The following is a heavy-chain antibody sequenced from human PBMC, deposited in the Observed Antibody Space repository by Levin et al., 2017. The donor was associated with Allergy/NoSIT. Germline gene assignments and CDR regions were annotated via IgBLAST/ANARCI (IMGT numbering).Heavy chain of an antibody. V-gene: IGHV1-69*06. Sequence: SVKVSCKASGGTFSSYAISWVRQAPGQGLEWMGGIIPIFGTANYAQKFQGRVTITADKSTSTAYMELSSLRSEDTAVYYCARDPYDILTGYYYYYGMDVWGQGTTVTVSS. CDR1: GGTFSSYA. D-gene: IGHD3-9*01. CDR3: ARDPYDILTGYYYYYGMDV. CDR2: IIPIFGTA. J-gene: IGHJ6*02.